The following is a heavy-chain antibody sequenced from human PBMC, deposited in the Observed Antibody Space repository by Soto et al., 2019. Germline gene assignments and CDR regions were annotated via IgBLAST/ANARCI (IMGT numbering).Heavy chain of an antibody. Sequence: PWGSLILACASSVFFFSAYWMIWVRQAPGNGPDLVASIKQDGSETYYLDSVKGRFTFSRDNAKNSLGLQMSSLRAEDTAVYYCARGGREDIVVHYYYYYGMDVWGQGTTVTVSS. CDR1: VFFFSAYW. CDR2: IKQDGSET. D-gene: IGHD2-2*01. CDR3: ARGGREDIVVHYYYYYGMDV. V-gene: IGHV3-7*01. J-gene: IGHJ6*02.